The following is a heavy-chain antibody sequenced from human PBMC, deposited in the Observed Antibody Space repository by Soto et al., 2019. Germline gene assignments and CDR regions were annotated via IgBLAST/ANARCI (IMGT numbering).Heavy chain of an antibody. J-gene: IGHJ4*02. CDR1: GFTFSTYA. D-gene: IGHD4-17*01. V-gene: IGHV3-23*01. CDR3: ARDDDYVDNGLDH. Sequence: GGSLRLSCAASGFTFSTYAMSWVRQAPGKGLEWVSAIGGSDGSTHYADSVEGRLTISRDNSKNTLYLEMSSLRVDDTAVYYCARDDDYVDNGLDHWGQGTLVTVSS. CDR2: IGGSDGST.